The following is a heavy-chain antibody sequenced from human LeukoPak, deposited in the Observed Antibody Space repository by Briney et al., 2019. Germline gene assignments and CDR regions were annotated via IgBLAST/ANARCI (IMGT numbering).Heavy chain of an antibody. Sequence: GPVQVSFQASGYTFTCYYMHWVRQAPGQGLEWMGWINPNSGGTNYTQKFQGRVTMTRDTSISTAYMELSRLRSDDTAVYYCARDGGFQFGSRNWFDPWGQGTLVTVSS. J-gene: IGHJ5*02. D-gene: IGHD2-15*01. CDR1: GYTFTCYY. V-gene: IGHV1-2*02. CDR2: INPNSGGT. CDR3: ARDGGFQFGSRNWFDP.